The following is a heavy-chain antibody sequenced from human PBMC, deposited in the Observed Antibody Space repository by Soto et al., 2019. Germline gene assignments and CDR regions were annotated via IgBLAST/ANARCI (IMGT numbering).Heavy chain of an antibody. CDR2: ISAYNGNT. D-gene: IGHD3-3*01. V-gene: IGHV1-18*04. J-gene: IGHJ5*02. CDR3: ARDPYDFWSGYRNWFDP. CDR1: GYTFTSYG. Sequence: AASVKVSCKASGYTFTSYGISWVRQAPGQGLEWMGWISAYNGNTNYAQKLQGRVTMTTDTSTSTAYMELRSLRSDDTAVYYCARDPYDFWSGYRNWFDPWGQGTLVTVSS.